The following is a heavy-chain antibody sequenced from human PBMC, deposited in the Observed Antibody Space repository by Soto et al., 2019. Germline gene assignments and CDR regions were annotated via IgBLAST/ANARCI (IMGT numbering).Heavy chain of an antibody. CDR2: INHSGST. V-gene: IGHV4-34*01. CDR1: GGSFSGYY. Sequence: PSETLSLTCAVYGGSFSGYYWSWIRQPPGKGLEWIGEINHSGSTNYNPSLKSRVTISVDTSKNQFFLKLSSVTAADTAVYYCARDPRYYDFWSGYSSYYGMDVWGQGTTVTVSS. CDR3: ARDPRYYDFWSGYSSYYGMDV. D-gene: IGHD3-3*01. J-gene: IGHJ6*02.